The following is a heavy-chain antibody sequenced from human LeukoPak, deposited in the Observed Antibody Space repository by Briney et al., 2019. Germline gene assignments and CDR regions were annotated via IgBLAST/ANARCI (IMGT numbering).Heavy chain of an antibody. CDR3: AKDQTGVPRGWFDP. CDR2: ISGSGGST. Sequence: GGSLRLSCAASGFTFSSYAMSWVRQAPGKGLEWVSVISGSGGSTYYTDSVKGRFTISRDNSKNTLYLQMKSLRAEDTAVYYCAKDQTGVPRGWFDPWGQGTLVTVSS. J-gene: IGHJ5*02. CDR1: GFTFSSYA. D-gene: IGHD1-1*01. V-gene: IGHV3-23*01.